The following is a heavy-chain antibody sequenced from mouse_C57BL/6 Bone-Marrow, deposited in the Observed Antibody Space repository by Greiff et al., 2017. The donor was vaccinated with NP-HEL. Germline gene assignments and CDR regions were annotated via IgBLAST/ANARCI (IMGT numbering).Heavy chain of an antibody. D-gene: IGHD2-3*01. V-gene: IGHV10-1*01. CDR3: VRHDERYFDV. Sequence: GGGLVQPKGSLKLSCAASGFSFNTYAMNWVRQAPGKGLEWVARIRSKSNNYATYYADSVKDRFTISRDDSESMLYLQMNNLKTEDTAMYYCVRHDERYFDVWGTGTTVTVSS. CDR1: GFSFNTYA. CDR2: IRSKSNNYAT. J-gene: IGHJ1*03.